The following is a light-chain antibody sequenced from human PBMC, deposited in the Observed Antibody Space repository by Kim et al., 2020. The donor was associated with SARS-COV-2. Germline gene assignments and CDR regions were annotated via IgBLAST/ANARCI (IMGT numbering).Light chain of an antibody. Sequence: EIVLTQSPATLSLSPGERATLSCRASQSVGSYLAWYQQKPGQAPRLLIYNASNRATGVPARFSGSGSGTDFTLTISNLEPEDFAVYYCQQRSNWYTFGQGTKLEI. CDR1: QSVGSY. CDR2: NAS. J-gene: IGKJ2*01. V-gene: IGKV3-11*01. CDR3: QQRSNWYT.